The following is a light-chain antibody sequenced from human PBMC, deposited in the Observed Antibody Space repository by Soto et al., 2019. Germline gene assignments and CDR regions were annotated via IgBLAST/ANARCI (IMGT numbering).Light chain of an antibody. CDR2: GAS. CDR3: QQYNNWPLT. CDR1: QTVSSN. V-gene: IGKV3-15*01. J-gene: IGKJ4*01. Sequence: EVVLSQSPGPLSLSPGQRDTPSFRASQTVSSNLAWYQQKPGQAPRLLIYGASTRATGIPARFSGSESGTEFTLTISSLQSEDFAVYYCQQYNNWPLTFGGGTKVDIK.